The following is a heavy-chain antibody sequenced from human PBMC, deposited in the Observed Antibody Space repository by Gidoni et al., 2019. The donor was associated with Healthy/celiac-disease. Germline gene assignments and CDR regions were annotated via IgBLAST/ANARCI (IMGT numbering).Heavy chain of an antibody. CDR3: TTLHSGDVYPPPT. V-gene: IGHV3-15*01. CDR2: IKSKTDGGTT. D-gene: IGHD4-17*01. CDR1: GFTFSNAW. J-gene: IGHJ5*02. Sequence: EVQLVEYGGGLVKPGWSLRLSWSASGFTFSNAWMSWVRQAPGKGLEWVGRIKSKTDGGTTDYAAPVKGRFTITRDDSKNTLYLQMNSLKTEETAVYYCTTLHSGDVYPPPTWGQGTLVTVSS.